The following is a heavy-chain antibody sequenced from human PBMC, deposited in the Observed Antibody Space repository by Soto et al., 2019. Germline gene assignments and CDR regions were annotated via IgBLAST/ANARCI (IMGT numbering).Heavy chain of an antibody. CDR3: AKGGSGNYLTYYYYYGMDV. J-gene: IGHJ6*02. D-gene: IGHD3-22*01. CDR2: ISYDGNNK. CDR1: GFTFRNNG. V-gene: IGHV3-30*18. Sequence: GGSLRLSCEASGFTFRNNGMHWVRQVPGKGLEWVAVISYDGNNKYYADSVKGRFTISRDNSKNTVYLQMNNLRAEDTAMYYCAKGGSGNYLTYYYYYGMDVWGQGTTVTVSS.